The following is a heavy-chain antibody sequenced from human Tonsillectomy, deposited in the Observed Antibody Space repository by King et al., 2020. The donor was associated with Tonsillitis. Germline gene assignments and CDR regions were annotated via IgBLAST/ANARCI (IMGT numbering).Heavy chain of an antibody. V-gene: IGHV4-59*01. J-gene: IGHJ4*02. CDR1: GGSISSYY. CDR3: ARGAMVRGVIHSLDY. Sequence: VQLQESGPGLVKPSETLSLTCTVSGGSISSYYWSWIRQPPGKGLDWIGYIYYSGSTNYNPSLKSRVTISVDTSKNQFSLKLSSVTAADTAVYYCARGAMVRGVIHSLDYWGQGTLVTVSS. D-gene: IGHD3-10*01. CDR2: IYYSGST.